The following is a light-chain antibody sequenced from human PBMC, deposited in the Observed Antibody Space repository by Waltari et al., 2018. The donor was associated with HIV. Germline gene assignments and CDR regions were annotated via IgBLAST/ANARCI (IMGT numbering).Light chain of an antibody. CDR3: QVWDSSTVV. V-gene: IGLV2-11*01. J-gene: IGLJ2*01. CDR1: SSDVGGFNY. CDR2: DVT. Sequence: QSALTQPRSVSGSPGQSVTISCTGTSSDVGGFNYVSWYQQYPGRAPKLMIYDVTKRPSVVPDRFSGSKSGNTASLTISGLQAEDEADYSCQVWDSSTVVFGGGTKLTVL.